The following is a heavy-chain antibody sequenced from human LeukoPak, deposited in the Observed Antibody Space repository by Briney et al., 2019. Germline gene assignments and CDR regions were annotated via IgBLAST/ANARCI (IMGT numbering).Heavy chain of an antibody. J-gene: IGHJ2*01. CDR2: IYYSGST. CDR1: GGSVSSGSYY. CDR3: ARDKSGYCSGGSCYPWYFDL. Sequence: SEILSLTCTVSGGSVSSGSYYWGWIRQPPGKGLEWIGYIYYSGSTNYNPSLKSRVTISVDTSKNQFSLKLSSVAAADTAVYYCARDKSGYCSGGSCYPWYFDLWGRGTLVTVSS. V-gene: IGHV4-61*01. D-gene: IGHD2-15*01.